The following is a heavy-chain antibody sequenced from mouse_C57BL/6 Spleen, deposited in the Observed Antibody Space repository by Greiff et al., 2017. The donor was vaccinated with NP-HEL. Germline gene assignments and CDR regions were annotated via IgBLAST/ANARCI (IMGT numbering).Heavy chain of an antibody. Sequence: QVQLKQSGPELVKPGASVKLSCKASGYTFTSYDINWVKQRPGKGLEWIGRIYPGDGDTNYNGKFKGKATLTADKSSSTAYMQLSSLTSEASAVYLWAREGLLRIFDYWGQGTTLTVSS. D-gene: IGHD2-3*01. CDR2: IYPGDGDT. J-gene: IGHJ2*01. V-gene: IGHV1-82*01. CDR1: GYTFTSYD. CDR3: AREGLLRIFDY.